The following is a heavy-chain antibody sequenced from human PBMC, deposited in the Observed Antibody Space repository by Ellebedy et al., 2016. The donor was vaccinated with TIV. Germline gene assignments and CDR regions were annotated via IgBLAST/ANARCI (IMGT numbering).Heavy chain of an antibody. CDR3: ARGQGGGYYPLDY. V-gene: IGHV1-2*02. D-gene: IGHD1-26*01. CDR2: IYANSGST. Sequence: ASVKVSXXTSGYTFTDCHLHWVRQAPGRGLEWVGWIYANSGSTNLAQKFQGRVTMPRDISISTAYMELNNLTSDDTAIYFCARGQGGGYYPLDYWGQGTLVTVSS. J-gene: IGHJ4*02. CDR1: GYTFTDCH.